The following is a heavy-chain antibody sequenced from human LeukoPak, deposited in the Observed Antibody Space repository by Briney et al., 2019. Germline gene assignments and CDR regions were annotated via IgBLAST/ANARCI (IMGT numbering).Heavy chain of an antibody. J-gene: IGHJ3*02. CDR2: IYYSGST. Sequence: TASETLSLTCTVSGGSISSYYWSWIRQPPGKGLEWIGYIYYSGSTNYNPSLKSRVTISVDTSKNQFSLKLSSVTAADTAVYYCARKDSSWGLAASDAFDIWGQGTMVTVSS. CDR1: GGSISSYY. D-gene: IGHD6-25*01. V-gene: IGHV4-59*01. CDR3: ARKDSSWGLAASDAFDI.